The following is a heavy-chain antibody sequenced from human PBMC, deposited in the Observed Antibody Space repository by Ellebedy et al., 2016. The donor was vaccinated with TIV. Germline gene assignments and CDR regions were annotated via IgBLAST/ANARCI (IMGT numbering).Heavy chain of an antibody. V-gene: IGHV5-51*01. CDR3: ARSKQQLVGTGGWLDP. J-gene: IGHJ5*02. CDR2: IYPGDSDT. Sequence: GESLKISXKGSGYRFTNYWIAWVRQMPGKGLEWLGIIYPGDSDTKYSPSFQGHVTISADKSISTAYLQWSSLKASDTAKYYCARSKQQLVGTGGWLDPWGQGTLVTVSS. D-gene: IGHD6-13*01. CDR1: GYRFTNYW.